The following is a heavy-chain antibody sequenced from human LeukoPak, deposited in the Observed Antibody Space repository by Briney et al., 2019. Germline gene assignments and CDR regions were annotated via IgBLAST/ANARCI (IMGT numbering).Heavy chain of an antibody. CDR2: IRSKANNYAT. CDR1: GXMFSGSP. J-gene: IGHJ4*02. CDR3: ARLRGIGNFDY. V-gene: IGHV3-73*01. D-gene: IGHD3-16*01. Sequence: PGGSLRLSCAASGXMFSGSPMHWVRQASGKGLEWVGHIRSKANNYATIYAASVKGRFTISRDDSKNTAYLQMNSLRAEDTAVYYCARLRGIGNFDYWGQGTLVTVSS.